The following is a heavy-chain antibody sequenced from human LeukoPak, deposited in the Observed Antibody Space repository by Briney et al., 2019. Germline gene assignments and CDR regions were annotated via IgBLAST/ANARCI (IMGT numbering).Heavy chain of an antibody. J-gene: IGHJ4*02. CDR1: GDSVSRNSGA. V-gene: IGHV6-1*01. CDR3: ARGVAGTGFDY. CDR2: TYQRSQWRN. D-gene: IGHD1-1*01. Sequence: SQSLSLTCAISGDSVSRNSGAWNWIRQSRSRGLEWLGRTYQRSQWRNDYAPSVKSRITINPDTSKNQFSLELKSVTPEATAVYYCARGVAGTGFDYWDQGTLVTVSS.